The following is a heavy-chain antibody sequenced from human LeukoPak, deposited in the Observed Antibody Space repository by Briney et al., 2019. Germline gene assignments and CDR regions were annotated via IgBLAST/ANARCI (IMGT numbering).Heavy chain of an antibody. CDR1: GYTFTSYY. V-gene: IGHV1-46*01. CDR3: ARDGGGLEEANWFDP. Sequence: ASVKVSCKASGYTFTSYYMHWVRQAPGQGLEWMGIINPSGGSTSYAQKFQGRVTMTRDTSTSTVYMELNSLRAEDTAVYYCARDGGGLEEANWFDPWGQGTLVTVSS. CDR2: INPSGGST. J-gene: IGHJ5*02. D-gene: IGHD2-15*01.